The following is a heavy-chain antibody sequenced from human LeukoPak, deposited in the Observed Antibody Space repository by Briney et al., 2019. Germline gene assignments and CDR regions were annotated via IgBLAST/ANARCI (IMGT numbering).Heavy chain of an antibody. CDR1: GGSFSGYY. CDR3: ARCAFVVTVTTAWYFDL. J-gene: IGHJ2*01. V-gene: IGHV4-34*01. D-gene: IGHD4-17*01. Sequence: SETLSLTWAVYGGSFSGYYCSWIRQPPGKGLEWIGEINHSGSTNYNPSLKSRVTISVDTSKNQFSLKLSSVTAADTAVYYCARCAFVVTVTTAWYFDLWGRGTLVTVSS. CDR2: INHSGST.